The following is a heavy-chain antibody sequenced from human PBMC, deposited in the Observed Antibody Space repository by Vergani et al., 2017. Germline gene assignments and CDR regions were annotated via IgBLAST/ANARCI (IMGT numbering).Heavy chain of an antibody. CDR1: GYTFTGYY. Sequence: QVQLVQSGAEVKKPGASVKVSCKASGYTFTGYYMHWVRQAPGQGLEWMGWINPNSGGTNYAQKFQGRVTITADESTSTAYMELSSLRSEDTAVYYCARREVAAAGNFDYWGQGTLVTVSS. D-gene: IGHD6-13*01. CDR2: INPNSGGT. V-gene: IGHV1-2*02. J-gene: IGHJ4*02. CDR3: ARREVAAAGNFDY.